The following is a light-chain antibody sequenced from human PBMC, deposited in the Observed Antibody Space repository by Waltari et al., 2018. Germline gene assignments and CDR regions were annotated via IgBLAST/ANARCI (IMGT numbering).Light chain of an antibody. V-gene: IGKV1-9*01. CDR2: GAS. Sequence: DIQLTQSPSFLSASVGDTVTITCRASQGIISHLAWYQKKPGKAPKLLIYGASTLGSGVPSGFSGGGSGTEFTLTISSLQPEDFATYYCQQLNSYPITFGQGTRLEIK. J-gene: IGKJ5*01. CDR1: QGIISH. CDR3: QQLNSYPIT.